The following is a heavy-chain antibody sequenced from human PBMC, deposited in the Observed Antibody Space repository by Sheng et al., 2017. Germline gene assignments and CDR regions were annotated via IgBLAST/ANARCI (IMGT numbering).Heavy chain of an antibody. CDR3: ARFSSGYYPSVNFDL. CDR2: IYTSGST. J-gene: IGHJ2*01. Sequence: QVQLQESGPGLVKPSETLSLTCTVSGGSISSYYWSWIRQSAGKGLEWIGRIYTSGSTNYNPSLKSRVTMSVDTSKNQFSLKLSSVTAADTAVYYCARFSSGYYPSVNFDLWGLAPWSLSPQ. CDR1: GGSISSYY. V-gene: IGHV4-4*07. D-gene: IGHD3-22*01.